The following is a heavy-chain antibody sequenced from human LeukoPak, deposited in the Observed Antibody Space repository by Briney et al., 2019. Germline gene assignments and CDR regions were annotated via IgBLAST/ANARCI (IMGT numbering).Heavy chain of an antibody. D-gene: IGHD3-10*01. Sequence: GGSLRLSCAASGFTFSSYGMSWVRQAPGKGLEWVSTISGSGGRTYYADSVKGRFTVSRDNPKNTLYLQMNSLRAEDTAVYYCAKIITAYDYWGQGTLVTVSS. CDR3: AKIITAYDY. CDR1: GFTFSSYG. V-gene: IGHV3-23*01. J-gene: IGHJ4*02. CDR2: ISGSGGRT.